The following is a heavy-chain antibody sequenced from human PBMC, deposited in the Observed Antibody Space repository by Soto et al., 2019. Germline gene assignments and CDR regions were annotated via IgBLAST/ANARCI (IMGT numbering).Heavy chain of an antibody. J-gene: IGHJ4*02. V-gene: IGHV1-69-2*01. CDR1: GYTFSDYY. Sequence: EVHLVQSGAEVKKPGTTVKLSCRVSGYTFSDYYMHWVQQVPGKGPEWMGLVYPEAGEVVYADRFQGRITISADTSTDTAYVEISSLRLDDTAVYYCAADIETGYWGQGTLVTVSS. CDR2: VYPEAGEV. D-gene: IGHD3-9*01. CDR3: AADIETGY.